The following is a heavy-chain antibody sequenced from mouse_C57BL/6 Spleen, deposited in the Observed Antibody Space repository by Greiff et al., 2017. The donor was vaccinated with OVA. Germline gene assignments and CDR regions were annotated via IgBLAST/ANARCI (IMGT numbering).Heavy chain of an antibody. Sequence: VKLVESGPGLVQPSQSLSITCTVSGFSLTSYGVHWVRQSPGKGLEWLGVIWSGGSTDYNAAFISRLSISKDNSKSQVFFKMNSLQADDTAIYYGATLYYYGSSGDAMDYWGQGTSVTVSS. CDR1: GFSLTSYG. J-gene: IGHJ4*01. CDR3: ATLYYYGSSGDAMDY. V-gene: IGHV2-2*01. CDR2: IWSGGST. D-gene: IGHD1-1*01.